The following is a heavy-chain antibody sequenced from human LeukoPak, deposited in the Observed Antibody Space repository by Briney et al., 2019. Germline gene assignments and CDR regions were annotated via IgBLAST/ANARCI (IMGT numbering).Heavy chain of an antibody. D-gene: IGHD3-22*01. Sequence: SQTLSLTCAVYGGSLRGYYWSWIRQPPAKGLEWIGEINHSGSTTSTPSLNRRVTISVDTSKNQFSLKLSSVTAADTAVYYCARGKGRRVVAFDYWGQGTLVTVSS. V-gene: IGHV4-34*01. CDR1: GGSLRGYY. J-gene: IGHJ4*02. CDR2: INHSGST. CDR3: ARGKGRRVVAFDY.